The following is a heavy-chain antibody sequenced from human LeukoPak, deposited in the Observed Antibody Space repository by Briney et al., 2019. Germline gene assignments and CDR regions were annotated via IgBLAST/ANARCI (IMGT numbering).Heavy chain of an antibody. D-gene: IGHD3-22*01. CDR3: ARGTYYYDFFSTGWADY. CDR2: IKQDGSEK. J-gene: IGHJ4*02. CDR1: GFTFSSYW. Sequence: GGSLRLSCAASGFTFSSYWMSWVRQAPGKGLEWVANIKQDGSEKYYVDSVKGRFTISRDNAKNSLYLQMNGLRAEDTAVYYCARGTYYYDFFSTGWADYWGQGTLVTVSS. V-gene: IGHV3-7*01.